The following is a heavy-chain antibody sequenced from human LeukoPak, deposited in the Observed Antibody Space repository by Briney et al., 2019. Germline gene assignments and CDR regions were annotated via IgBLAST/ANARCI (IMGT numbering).Heavy chain of an antibody. CDR3: ARADYYDSSGYYYFDY. CDR1: GYTFTSYG. J-gene: IGHJ4*02. V-gene: IGHV1-18*01. D-gene: IGHD3-22*01. Sequence: ASVKVSCKASGYTFTSYGISWVRQAPGQGLEWMGWISAYNGNTNYAQKLQGRVTMTTDTSTSTAYMELRSLRSDDTAVYYCARADYYDSSGYYYFDYWGQGTLVTVSS. CDR2: ISAYNGNT.